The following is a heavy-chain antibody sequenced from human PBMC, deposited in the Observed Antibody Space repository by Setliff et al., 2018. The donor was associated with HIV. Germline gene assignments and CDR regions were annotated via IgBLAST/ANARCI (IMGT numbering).Heavy chain of an antibody. D-gene: IGHD6-19*01. V-gene: IGHV4-61*02. CDR3: ARVEYSSRGYPDGDNXFDP. J-gene: IGHJ5*02. CDR2: IYTSGST. Sequence: PSETLSLTCTVSGGSISSGSDYWSWIRQPAGXXLEWIGRIYTSGSTNYNPSLKSRVTISVDTSKNQFSLKLSSVTAADTAVYYCARVEYSSRGYPDGDNXFDPWGQGTLVTVSS. CDR1: GGSISSGSDY.